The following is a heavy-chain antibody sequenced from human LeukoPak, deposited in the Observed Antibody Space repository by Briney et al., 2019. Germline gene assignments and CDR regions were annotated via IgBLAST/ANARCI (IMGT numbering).Heavy chain of an antibody. V-gene: IGHV3-30*03. CDR2: VASDGSYK. Sequence: GGSLRLSCAASGFTFSSYWMSWVRQAPGKGLEWVAHVASDGSYKWYADSVRGRFTISRDNSKNTLFLQMNSPGAEDTGVYYCARDADWSPFYWGQGTLVTVSS. J-gene: IGHJ4*02. D-gene: IGHD3/OR15-3a*01. CDR1: GFTFSSYW. CDR3: ARDADWSPFY.